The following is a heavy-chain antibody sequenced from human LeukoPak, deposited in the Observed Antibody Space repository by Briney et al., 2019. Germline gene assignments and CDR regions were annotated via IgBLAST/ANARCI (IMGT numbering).Heavy chain of an antibody. V-gene: IGHV1-8*01. J-gene: IGHJ4*02. CDR2: MNPNSGNT. Sequence: ASVKVSCKASGDTFTTYDANWVLQATGQGLEWMGWMNPNSGNTGYAQNFQGRVTMTMNTSITTAYMELTSLTSEDTAVYYCARSTMGARRRYDYWGLGTLVTVSS. CDR1: GDTFTTYD. D-gene: IGHD3-10*01. CDR3: ARSTMGARRRYDY.